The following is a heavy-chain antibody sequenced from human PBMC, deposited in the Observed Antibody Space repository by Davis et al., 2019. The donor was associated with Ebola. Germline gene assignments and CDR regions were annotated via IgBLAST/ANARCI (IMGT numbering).Heavy chain of an antibody. J-gene: IGHJ6*02. CDR3: AIDAVQAVPLGYYGMDV. CDR1: GFTFSSYA. V-gene: IGHV3-23*01. D-gene: IGHD6-19*01. Sequence: GESLKISCAASGFTFSSYAMSWVRQAPGKGLEWVSAISGSGGSTYYADSVKGRFTISRDNSKNTLYLQMNSLRAEDTAVYYCAIDAVQAVPLGYYGMDVWGQGTTVTVSS. CDR2: ISGSGGST.